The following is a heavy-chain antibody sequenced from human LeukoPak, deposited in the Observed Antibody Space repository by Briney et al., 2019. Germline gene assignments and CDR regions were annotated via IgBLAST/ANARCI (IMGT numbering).Heavy chain of an antibody. CDR1: GFTFSSYS. V-gene: IGHV3-21*01. Sequence: GGSLRLSCAASGFTFSSYSMNWVRQAPGKGLEWVSSISSSSSYVYYADSVKGRFTISRDNAKNSLYLQMNSLRAEDTAVYYCARDLTPKLRGVMGWFDPWGQGTLVTVSS. J-gene: IGHJ5*02. D-gene: IGHD3-10*01. CDR2: ISSSSSYV. CDR3: ARDLTPKLRGVMGWFDP.